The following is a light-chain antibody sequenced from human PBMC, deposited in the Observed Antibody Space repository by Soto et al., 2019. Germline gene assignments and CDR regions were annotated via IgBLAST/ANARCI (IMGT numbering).Light chain of an antibody. J-gene: IGLJ1*01. CDR2: DAT. CDR1: SSDVGSYNR. V-gene: IGLV2-14*03. CDR3: CSYTTTDTYV. Sequence: QSALTQPASVSGSPGQSITISCTGTSSDVGSYNRVSWYRQHPGKAPELIIYDATHRPSGVSDRFSASKSGNSASLSISALQPEDEADYYCCSYTTTDTYVFGTGTKLTVL.